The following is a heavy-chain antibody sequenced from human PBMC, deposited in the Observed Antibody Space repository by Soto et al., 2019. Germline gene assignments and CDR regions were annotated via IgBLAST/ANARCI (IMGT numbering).Heavy chain of an antibody. D-gene: IGHD1-20*01. CDR3: ARDPGITGTRYYFDY. CDR2: IYYSGST. J-gene: IGHJ4*02. Sequence: PSETLSLTCTVSGGSISSYYWSWIRQPPGKGLEWIGYIYYSGSTNYNPSLKSRVTISVDTSKNQFSLKLSSVTAADTAVYYCARDPGITGTRYYFDYWGQGTLVTVS. V-gene: IGHV4-59*01. CDR1: GGSISSYY.